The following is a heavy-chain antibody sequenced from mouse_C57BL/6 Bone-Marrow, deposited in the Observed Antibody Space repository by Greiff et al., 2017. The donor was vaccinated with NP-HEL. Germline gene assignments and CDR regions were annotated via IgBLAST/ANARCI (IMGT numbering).Heavy chain of an antibody. CDR1: GYTFTSYT. D-gene: IGHD2-4*01. CDR2: INPSSGYT. V-gene: IGHV1-4*01. J-gene: IGHJ3*01. Sequence: VQGVESGAELARPGASVKMSCKASGYTFTSYTMHWVKQRPGQGLEWIGYINPSSGYTKYNQKFKDKATLTADKSSSTAYMQLSSLTSEDSAVYYCARWGIYYDYDWFAYWGQGTLVTVSA. CDR3: ARWGIYYDYDWFAY.